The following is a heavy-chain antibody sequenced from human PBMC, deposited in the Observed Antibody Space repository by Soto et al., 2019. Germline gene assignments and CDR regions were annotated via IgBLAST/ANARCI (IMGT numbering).Heavy chain of an antibody. J-gene: IGHJ6*02. CDR2: INHSGST. CDR1: KGSDRGYY. D-gene: IGHD3-9*01. CDR3: ARALVRYFDWVPGGYYYGMDV. Sequence: LSGALGKGSDRGYYWSGIRKNPGKGLEGIGEINHSGSTNYNPSLKSRVTISVDTSKNQFSLKLSSVTAADTAVYYCARALVRYFDWVPGGYYYGMDVWGQGTTVTV. V-gene: IGHV4-34*01.